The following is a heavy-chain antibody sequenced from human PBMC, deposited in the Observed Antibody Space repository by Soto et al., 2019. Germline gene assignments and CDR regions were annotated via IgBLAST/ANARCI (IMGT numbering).Heavy chain of an antibody. Sequence: GESLNISCKGPGYSFTSYCISWARQMPGKGLEWMGRIDPSDSYTNYSPSFQGHVTISADKSISTAYLQWSSLKASDTAMYYCARLNTGGMDVWGQGTTVTVSS. CDR3: ARLNTGGMDV. CDR2: IDPSDSYT. V-gene: IGHV5-10-1*01. CDR1: GYSFTSYC. D-gene: IGHD4-17*01. J-gene: IGHJ6*02.